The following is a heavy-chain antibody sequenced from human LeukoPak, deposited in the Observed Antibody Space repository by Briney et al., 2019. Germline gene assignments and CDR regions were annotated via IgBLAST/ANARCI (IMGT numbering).Heavy chain of an antibody. CDR2: ISYDGSYK. J-gene: IGHJ4*02. CDR1: GFTFTSYA. CDR3: ARGPTTTLYTAPFDY. Sequence: PGGSLRLSCAASGFTFTSYAMHWVRQAPGKGLEWVAVISYDGSYKYHADSVKGRFTISRDNSKNTLYLQMNSLRAEDTAVYYCARGPTTTLYTAPFDYWGQGNLVTVSS. D-gene: IGHD1-1*01. V-gene: IGHV3-30*04.